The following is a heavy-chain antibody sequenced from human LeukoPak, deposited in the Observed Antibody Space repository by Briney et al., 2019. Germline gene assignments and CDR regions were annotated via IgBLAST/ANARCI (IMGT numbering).Heavy chain of an antibody. CDR3: AKRIQYSSSSAYFDY. V-gene: IGHV3-23*01. J-gene: IGHJ4*02. Sequence: GGSLRLSCSASGFTFSSCAMSWVRQAPGKGLEWVSAISDSGGDTYYADSVKGRFTISRDNSKNTLYLQMNSLRADDTAIYYCAKRIQYSSSSAYFDYWGQGTLVTVSS. CDR2: ISDSGGDT. D-gene: IGHD6-6*01. CDR1: GFTFSSCA.